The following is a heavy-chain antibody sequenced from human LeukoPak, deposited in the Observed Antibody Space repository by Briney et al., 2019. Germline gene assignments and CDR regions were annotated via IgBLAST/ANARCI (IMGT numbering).Heavy chain of an antibody. D-gene: IGHD3-3*01. Sequence: GGSLRLSCAPTGFTFSRHGMHWVRQAPGKGLEWVAIISNDGSRKYYAHSVEGRFTISRDNSKNTLYLQMDSLRAEDTAVYYCARDRAWNYFDYWGQGTLVTVSS. CDR3: ARDRAWNYFDY. J-gene: IGHJ4*02. CDR2: ISNDGSRK. V-gene: IGHV3-30*03. CDR1: GFTFSRHG.